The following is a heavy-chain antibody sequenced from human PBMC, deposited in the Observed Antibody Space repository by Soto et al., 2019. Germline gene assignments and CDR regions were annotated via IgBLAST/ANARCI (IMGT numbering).Heavy chain of an antibody. J-gene: IGHJ6*02. Sequence: QVQLEQSGAEVKKPGSSVKVSCKASGDTFNNYAISWVRQAPGQGLEWMGGIIPLFGTANDAQKFQGRVTITADESTSTAYMELSSLRSDDTAVYYCARAGRNKVWGVSYFYYFMDVWGPGTTVTVSS. CDR3: ARAGRNKVWGVSYFYYFMDV. V-gene: IGHV1-69*01. D-gene: IGHD3-10*01. CDR2: IIPLFGTA. CDR1: GDTFNNYA.